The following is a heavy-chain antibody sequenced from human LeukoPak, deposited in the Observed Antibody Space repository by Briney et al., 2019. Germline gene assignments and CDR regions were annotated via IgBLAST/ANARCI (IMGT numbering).Heavy chain of an antibody. D-gene: IGHD3-10*01. J-gene: IGHJ3*02. V-gene: IGHV3-7*05. Sequence: GGSLRLSCAASGFTFSNYWMSWVRQAPGKGLEWVANINQDGSDEYYVDSVKGRFTISRDNAKNSLYLQANSLRAEDTAVYYYAADGFQKEGNAFDIWGQGTMVTVSS. CDR3: AADGFQKEGNAFDI. CDR1: GFTFSNYW. CDR2: INQDGSDE.